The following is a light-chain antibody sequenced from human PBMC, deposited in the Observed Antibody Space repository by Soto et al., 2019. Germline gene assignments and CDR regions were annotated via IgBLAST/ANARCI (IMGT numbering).Light chain of an antibody. J-gene: IGKJ2*01. CDR1: QSVSSY. V-gene: IGKV3-11*01. CDR2: DAS. Sequence: EIVLTQSPATLSLSPGERATLSCRASQSVSSYLAWYQQKPGQAPRLLIYDASNRATGIPARFSGSGSGTDFPLTISSLEPEDFAVSYCQQRSNWPHTFDQGTKREIK. CDR3: QQRSNWPHT.